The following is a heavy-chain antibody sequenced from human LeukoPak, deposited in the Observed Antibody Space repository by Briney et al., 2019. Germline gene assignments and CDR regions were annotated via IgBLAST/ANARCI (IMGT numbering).Heavy chain of an antibody. D-gene: IGHD1-14*01. J-gene: IGHJ5*02. Sequence: HSGGSLRLSRGASGLTFSTYSMNWVRQAPGKGLEWVSYISSDSGTIYYADSVKGRFTISRDKAKNSLYLQLNSLRAEDTAVYYCARAAQPGFDPWGQGTLVTVSS. CDR2: ISSDSGTI. CDR3: ARAAQPGFDP. V-gene: IGHV3-48*01. CDR1: GLTFSTYS.